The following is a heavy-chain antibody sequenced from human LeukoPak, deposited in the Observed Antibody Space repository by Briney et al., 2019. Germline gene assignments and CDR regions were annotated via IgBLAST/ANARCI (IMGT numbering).Heavy chain of an antibody. CDR1: GYTFANYG. Sequence: ASVKVSCKASGYTFANYGINWVRQAPGKGLEWMGGFDPEDGETIYAQKFQGRVTMTEDTSTDTAYMELSSLRSEDTAVYYCATRLYYDSSGYYYPFGYWGQGTLVTVSS. D-gene: IGHD3-22*01. CDR2: FDPEDGET. V-gene: IGHV1-24*01. CDR3: ATRLYYDSSGYYYPFGY. J-gene: IGHJ4*02.